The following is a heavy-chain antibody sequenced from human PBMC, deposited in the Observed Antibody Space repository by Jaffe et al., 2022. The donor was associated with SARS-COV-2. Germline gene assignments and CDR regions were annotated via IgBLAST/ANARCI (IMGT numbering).Heavy chain of an antibody. CDR2: INSDGSST. CDR1: GFTFSSYW. V-gene: IGHV3-74*01. CDR3: ARGDKGSFWSGYRDYYYYYGMDV. Sequence: EVQLVESGGGLVQPGGSLRLSCAASGFTFSSYWMHWVRQAPGKGLVWVSRINSDGSSTSYADSVKGRFTISRDNAKNTLYLQMNSLRAEDTAVYYCARGDKGSFWSGYRDYYYYYGMDVWGQGTTVTVSS. D-gene: IGHD3-3*01. J-gene: IGHJ6*02.